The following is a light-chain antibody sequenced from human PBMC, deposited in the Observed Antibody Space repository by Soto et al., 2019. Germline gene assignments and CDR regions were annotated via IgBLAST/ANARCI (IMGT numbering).Light chain of an antibody. Sequence: IQVTPSASSLSASVGDRVTITCRASQDISRFLAWFQQKPGKAPKLLIFAASTLQSGGPPGFSGSRSGTDFTLTISSLQAADFATYYCQQHDSYPSTFGGGTKVDIK. V-gene: IGKV1-9*01. CDR2: AAS. J-gene: IGKJ4*01. CDR1: QDISRF. CDR3: QQHDSYPST.